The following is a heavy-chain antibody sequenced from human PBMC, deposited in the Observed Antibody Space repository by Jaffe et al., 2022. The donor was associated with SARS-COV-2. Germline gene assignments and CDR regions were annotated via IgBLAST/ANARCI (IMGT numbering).Heavy chain of an antibody. CDR1: GFTFSRYA. CDR2: ISGSGVTT. CDR3: AKLREYCSGGSCSDDY. Sequence: EVQLVESGGDLVQPGGSLRLSCAASGFTFSRYAMNWVRQAPGKGLEWVSFISGSGVTTYYADSVKGRFTISKDDSKNTLYLQMNGLRAEDTATYFCAKLREYCSGGSCSDDYWGQGTLVSVSS. J-gene: IGHJ4*02. V-gene: IGHV3-23*04. D-gene: IGHD2-15*01.